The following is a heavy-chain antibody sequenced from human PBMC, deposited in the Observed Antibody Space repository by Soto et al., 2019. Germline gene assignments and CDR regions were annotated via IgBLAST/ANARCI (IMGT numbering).Heavy chain of an antibody. J-gene: IGHJ6*02. D-gene: IGHD3-3*01. Sequence: QVQLQESGPGPVKPSQTLSLTCTVSGGSISSGGYYWNWIRQHPGKGLEWIGYIFYTGTTYYNPSLKSRVTISVDTSKTQFSLRLSSVTAADTAVYYCARDFWSGLGDYYYGMDVWGQGTTVTVSS. CDR2: IFYTGTT. CDR3: ARDFWSGLGDYYYGMDV. CDR1: GGSISSGGYY. V-gene: IGHV4-31*03.